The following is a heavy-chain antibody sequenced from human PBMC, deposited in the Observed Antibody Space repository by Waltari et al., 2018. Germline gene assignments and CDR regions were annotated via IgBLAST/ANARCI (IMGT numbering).Heavy chain of an antibody. V-gene: IGHV3-7*03. Sequence: EVQLVESGGGLVQPGGSLRLSCAASGFTFSSYWMTWVRQAPGKGLEWVANIKEDGSEIRYVDSVKGRFTISRDNAKNSLYLQMDSLRVEDTAVYYCARGYYGDFTLDYWGQGTLVTVSS. J-gene: IGHJ4*02. CDR3: ARGYYGDFTLDY. CDR2: IKEDGSEI. CDR1: GFTFSSYW. D-gene: IGHD4-17*01.